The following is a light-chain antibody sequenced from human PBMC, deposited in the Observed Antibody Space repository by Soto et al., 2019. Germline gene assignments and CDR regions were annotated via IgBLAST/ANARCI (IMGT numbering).Light chain of an antibody. CDR1: QSVSSS. CDR3: QQYNNWQT. Sequence: EIVMTQYPSTLSLSHGERATLSCRASQSVSSSLAWYQQKFGQPPRLLIYGASTRATGIPARFSGSGSGTEFTLTISSLQSEDFAVYYCQQYNNWQTFGQGTKVDIK. J-gene: IGKJ1*01. CDR2: GAS. V-gene: IGKV3-15*01.